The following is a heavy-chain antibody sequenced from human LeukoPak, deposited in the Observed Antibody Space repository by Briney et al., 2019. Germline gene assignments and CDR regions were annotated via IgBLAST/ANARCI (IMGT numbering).Heavy chain of an antibody. CDR1: GGSISSYY. D-gene: IGHD6-19*01. Sequence: SETLSLTCTVSGGSISSYYWTWIRQPPGKGLEWIGEINHSGSTNYNPSLKSRVTISVDTSKNQFSLKLSSVTAADTAVYYCARFRPQWLVRGGFDYWGQGTLVTVSS. CDR3: ARFRPQWLVRGGFDY. J-gene: IGHJ4*02. V-gene: IGHV4-34*01. CDR2: INHSGST.